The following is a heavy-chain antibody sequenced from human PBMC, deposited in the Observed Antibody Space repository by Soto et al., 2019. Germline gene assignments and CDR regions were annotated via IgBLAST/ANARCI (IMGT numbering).Heavy chain of an antibody. CDR3: ARDKITGLFDF. CDR1: GGSFSGYY. Sequence: SETLSLSCAVYGGSFSGYYWTWIRQPPGTGLEWIGEINHSGSTNYNPSLKSRVTISVDTSKNQFSLKLTSVTAADTAVYYCARDKITGLFDFWGQGTLVTVS. J-gene: IGHJ4*02. D-gene: IGHD2-8*02. V-gene: IGHV4-34*01. CDR2: INHSGST.